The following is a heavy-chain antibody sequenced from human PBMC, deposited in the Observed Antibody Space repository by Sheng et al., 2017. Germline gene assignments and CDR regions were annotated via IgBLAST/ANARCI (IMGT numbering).Heavy chain of an antibody. CDR2: ISAYTGNT. D-gene: IGHD5-12*01. CDR1: GGPFNNYG. Sequence: QVQLVQSGAEVKKPGSSVKVSCKLSGGPFNNYGISWVRQAPGQGLQWMGWISAYTGNTNYVREFQGRVTMTTDTSTNTAYMELRSLTSNDTAVYFCARVGGEWNGYGDSWGQGTLVIVSS. CDR3: ARVGGEWNGYGDS. J-gene: IGHJ4*02. V-gene: IGHV1-18*04.